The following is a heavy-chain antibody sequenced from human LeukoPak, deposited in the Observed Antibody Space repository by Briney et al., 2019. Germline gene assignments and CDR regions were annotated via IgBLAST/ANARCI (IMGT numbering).Heavy chain of an antibody. V-gene: IGHV4-34*01. CDR1: GGSFNGYY. CDR2: INHSGRT. Sequence: SETLSLTCAVYGGSFNGYYWSWIRQPPGKGLEWIGEINHSGRTNYNPSLKSRVTISVDTSKNQFSLKLSSVTAADTAVYYCARDGSVGGYYYYYMDVWGKGTTVTVSS. J-gene: IGHJ6*03. D-gene: IGHD1-26*01. CDR3: ARDGSVGGYYYYYMDV.